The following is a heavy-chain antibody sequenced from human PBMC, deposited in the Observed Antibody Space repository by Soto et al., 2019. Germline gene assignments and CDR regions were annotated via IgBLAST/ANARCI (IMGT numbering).Heavy chain of an antibody. J-gene: IGHJ1*01. Sequence: GGSLRLSCVASGFTFSSFWMSWARQAPGKGLERVANIKQDGSHKYYVPSVKGRFTISRDNAKNSLYLQMNSLRAEDAAVYYCATSTGAPGNYWGQGTLVTVSS. V-gene: IGHV3-7*01. CDR3: ATSTGAPGNY. CDR2: IKQDGSHK. D-gene: IGHD1-26*01. CDR1: GFTFSSFW.